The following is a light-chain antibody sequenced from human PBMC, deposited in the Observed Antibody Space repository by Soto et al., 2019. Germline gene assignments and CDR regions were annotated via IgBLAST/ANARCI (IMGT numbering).Light chain of an antibody. J-gene: IGKJ4*01. V-gene: IGKV1-39*01. Sequence: IQITKSASSLSASVGDRVTIPCRASQSISSYLNWYQQKPGKAPKLLIYAASSLQSGVPSRFSGSGSGTEFTLTISSLQAEDFTVYYCQQYNNWPLTFGGGTNVDI. CDR3: QQYNNWPLT. CDR2: AAS. CDR1: QSISSY.